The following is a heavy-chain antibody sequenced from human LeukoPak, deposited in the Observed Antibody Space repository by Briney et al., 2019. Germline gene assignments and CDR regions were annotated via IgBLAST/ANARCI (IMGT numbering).Heavy chain of an antibody. CDR3: ARVWGGWRPFAY. CDR1: GYTFTGYY. D-gene: IGHD3-16*01. V-gene: IGHV1-2*06. Sequence: ASVKVSCKASGYTFTGYYVHWVRQAPGQGLEWMGRINPNSGGTNYAQKFQGRVTTTRDTSISTAYMELSRLRSDDTAVYYCARVWGGWRPFAYWGQGTLVTVSS. J-gene: IGHJ4*02. CDR2: INPNSGGT.